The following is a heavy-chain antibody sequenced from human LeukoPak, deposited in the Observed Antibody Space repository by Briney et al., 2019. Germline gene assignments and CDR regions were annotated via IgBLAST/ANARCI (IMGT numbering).Heavy chain of an antibody. J-gene: IGHJ5*02. CDR3: ARSGYSSSWAHLYLYNWFDP. CDR2: INHSGST. D-gene: IGHD6-13*01. V-gene: IGHV4-34*01. CDR1: GGSFSGYY. Sequence: SETLSLTCAVYGGSFSGYYWSWIRQPPGKGLEWIGEINHSGSTNYNPSLESRVTISVDTSKNQFSLKLSSVTAADTAVYYCARSGYSSSWAHLYLYNWFDPWGQGTLVTVSS.